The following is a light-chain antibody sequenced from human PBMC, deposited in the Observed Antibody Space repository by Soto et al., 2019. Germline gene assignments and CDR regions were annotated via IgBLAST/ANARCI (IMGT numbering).Light chain of an antibody. J-gene: IGKJ1*01. Sequence: SHSTAIQSASKRESATLSGGASQSVSGNLAWYQQKPGQAPRLLIYDASTRATGIPARFSGSGSGTDFTLTISRLEPEDFAVYYCQQYGSSPPCTFAQRSKV. CDR3: QQYGSSPPCT. CDR1: QSVSGN. CDR2: DAS. V-gene: IGKV3D-20*01.